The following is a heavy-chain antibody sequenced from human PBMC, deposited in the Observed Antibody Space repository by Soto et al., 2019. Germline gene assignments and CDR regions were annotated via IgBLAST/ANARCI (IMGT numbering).Heavy chain of an antibody. V-gene: IGHV4-31*03. CDR2: IYYSGST. CDR1: GDSISNNKW. Sequence: TLSLTCSVSGDSISNNKWWSWIRQHPGKGLEWIGYIYYSGSTYYNPSLKSRVTISVDTSKNQFSLKLSSVTAADTAVYYCARWWSGSRQGFDPWGQGTLVTVSS. D-gene: IGHD3-3*01. J-gene: IGHJ5*02. CDR3: ARWWSGSRQGFDP.